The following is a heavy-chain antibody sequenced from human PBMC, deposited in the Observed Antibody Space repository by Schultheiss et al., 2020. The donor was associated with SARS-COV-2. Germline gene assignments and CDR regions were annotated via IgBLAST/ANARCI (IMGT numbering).Heavy chain of an antibody. CDR3: AKDVTIVVVPAAIMDV. J-gene: IGHJ6*02. V-gene: IGHV3-30*18. CDR2: ISYDGSNK. D-gene: IGHD2-2*01. CDR1: GFTFSSYG. Sequence: GGSLRLSCAASGFTFSSYGMHWVRQAPGKGLEWVAVISYDGSNKYYADSVKGRFTISRDNSKNTLYLQMNSLRAEDTAVYYCAKDVTIVVVPAAIMDVWGQGTTVTVSS.